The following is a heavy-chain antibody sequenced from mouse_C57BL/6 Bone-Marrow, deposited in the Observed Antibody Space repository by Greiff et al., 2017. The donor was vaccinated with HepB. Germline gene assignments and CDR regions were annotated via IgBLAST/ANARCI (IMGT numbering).Heavy chain of an antibody. D-gene: IGHD1-3*01. Sequence: EVKLVESGGDLVKPGGSLKLSCAASGFTFSSYGMSWVRQIPDKRLEWVATISSGGSYTYYPDSVKGRFTISRDNAKNTLYLQMSSLKSEDTAMYYCARQRDNENYAMDYWGQGTSVTVSS. J-gene: IGHJ4*01. V-gene: IGHV5-6*01. CDR3: ARQRDNENYAMDY. CDR1: GFTFSSYG. CDR2: ISSGGSYT.